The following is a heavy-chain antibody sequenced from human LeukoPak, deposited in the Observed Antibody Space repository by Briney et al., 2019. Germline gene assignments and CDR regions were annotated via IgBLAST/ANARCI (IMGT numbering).Heavy chain of an antibody. Sequence: PSETLSLTCTVSGGSISSSSYYWGWIRQPPGKGLEWIGSIYYSGSTYYNPSLKRRVTISVDTSKNPFSLKLSSVTAADTAVYYCARQGQIVVVTEEYSFDYWGQGTLVTVSS. D-gene: IGHD3-22*01. V-gene: IGHV4-39*01. J-gene: IGHJ4*02. CDR3: ARQGQIVVVTEEYSFDY. CDR2: IYYSGST. CDR1: GGSISSSSYY.